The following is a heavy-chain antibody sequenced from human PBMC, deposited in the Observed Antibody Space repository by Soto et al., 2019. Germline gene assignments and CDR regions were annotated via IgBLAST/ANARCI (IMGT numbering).Heavy chain of an antibody. V-gene: IGHV3-21*01. CDR2: ISSCSAYI. CDR3: AREVVAVATIDY. Sequence: EVQLVESGGGLVKPGGSLRLSCAASGFTFSDFSMNWVRQAPGKGLEWVSSISSCSAYIYYGDSVKGRFTISRDNAKNSLYLQMNSLRAEDTAVYYCAREVVAVATIDYWGQGTLVTVYS. D-gene: IGHD5-12*01. J-gene: IGHJ4*02. CDR1: GFTFSDFS.